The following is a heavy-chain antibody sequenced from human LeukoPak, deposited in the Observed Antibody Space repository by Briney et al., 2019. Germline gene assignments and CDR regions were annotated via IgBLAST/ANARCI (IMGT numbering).Heavy chain of an antibody. CDR2: SRNRAKSYTT. J-gene: IGHJ4*02. V-gene: IGHV3-72*01. CDR3: SRDATGDH. Sequence: PGGSLRLSCAVSGFTFSDHYMDWVRQAPGKGLEWVGRSRNRAKSYTTDYAASVKGRFTISRDDSKSTLYLQMNSLETEDTAAYYCSRDATGDHWGQGTLVSVSS. CDR1: GFTFSDHY.